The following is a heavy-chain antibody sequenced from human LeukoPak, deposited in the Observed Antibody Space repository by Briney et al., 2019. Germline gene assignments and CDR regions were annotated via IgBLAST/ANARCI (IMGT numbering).Heavy chain of an antibody. V-gene: IGHV4-4*07. J-gene: IGHJ6*03. CDR3: ARSKFYDSTGYSPGHYMDV. CDR2: LYPGGST. D-gene: IGHD3-22*01. Sequence: PSETLSLTCTVSGGPIYSYYWSWIRQTAGKGLEWIGRLYPGGSTNYNPSLEGRVTMSVDTSKNQFALKLSAVTAADTAVYYCARSKFYDSTGYSPGHYMDVWGKGTTVTVSS. CDR1: GGPIYSYY.